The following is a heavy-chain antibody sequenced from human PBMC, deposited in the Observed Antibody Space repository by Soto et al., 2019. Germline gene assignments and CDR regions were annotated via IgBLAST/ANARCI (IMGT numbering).Heavy chain of an antibody. CDR3: ATPSQPYYYYAMHL. CDR1: GFTFSSYA. D-gene: IGHD2-2*01. Sequence: QVQLVESGGGVVQPGRSLRLSCAASGFTFSSYAMHWVRQAPGKGLEWVAVISYDGSNKYYADSVKGRFTISRDNSKNPLHLQMNTLRAVDTAVYYCATPSQPYYYYAMHLWGQGTPVTVSS. J-gene: IGHJ6*02. V-gene: IGHV3-30-3*01. CDR2: ISYDGSNK.